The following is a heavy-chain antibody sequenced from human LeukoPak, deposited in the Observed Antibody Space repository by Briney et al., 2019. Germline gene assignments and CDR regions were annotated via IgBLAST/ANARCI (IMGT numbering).Heavy chain of an antibody. CDR3: ARDDSIAPRLPFDY. CDR2: INPSCGST. Sequence: GASVKVSFKASVYTFTSYYMHWVRKPHGQGLEWMGIINPSCGSTSYAQKFLGRVTMTRDTSTNTLYMPLISLISADTAVYYCARDDSIAPRLPFDYWGQGTLVTVSS. J-gene: IGHJ4*02. V-gene: IGHV1-46*01. CDR1: VYTFTSYY. D-gene: IGHD6-6*01.